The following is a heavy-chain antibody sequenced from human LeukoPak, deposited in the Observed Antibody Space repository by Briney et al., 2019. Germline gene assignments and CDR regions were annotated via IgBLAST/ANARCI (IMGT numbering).Heavy chain of an antibody. J-gene: IGHJ5*02. D-gene: IGHD3-3*01. CDR2: IWYDGSNK. V-gene: IGHV3-33*01. Sequence: PGGSLRLSCAASGFTFSSYGMHWVRQAPGKGLEWVAVIWYDGSNKYYADSVKGRFTISRDNSKNTLYLQMNSLRAEDTAVYYCARGYYDFWSGYLTDNWFDPWGQGTLVTVSS. CDR3: ARGYYDFWSGYLTDNWFDP. CDR1: GFTFSSYG.